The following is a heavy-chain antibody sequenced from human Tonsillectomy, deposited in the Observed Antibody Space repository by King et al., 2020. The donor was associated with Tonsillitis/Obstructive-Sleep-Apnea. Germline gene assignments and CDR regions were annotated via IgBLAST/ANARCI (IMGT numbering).Heavy chain of an antibody. J-gene: IGHJ4*02. D-gene: IGHD4-17*01. CDR2: ISSSSSTI. CDR3: ARAGVYGDLYPYYFDY. CDR1: GFTFSSYS. Sequence: VQLVESGGGLVQPGGSLRLSCAASGFTFSSYSMNWVRQAPGKGLEWVSYISSSSSTIYYADSVKGRFTISRDNAKNSLYLQMNSLRDEDTAVYYCARAGVYGDLYPYYFDYWGQGTLVTVSS. V-gene: IGHV3-48*02.